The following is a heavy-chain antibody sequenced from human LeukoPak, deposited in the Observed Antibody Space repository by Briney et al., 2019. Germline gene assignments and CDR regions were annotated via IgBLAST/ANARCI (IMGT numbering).Heavy chain of an antibody. Sequence: GGSLRLSCAASGFTFSSYAMHWVRQAPGKGLEWVAVISYDGSNKYYADSVKGRFTISRDNSKNTLYLQMNSLRAEDTAVYHCASIPSGYSSRNWFDPWGQGTLVTVSS. CDR3: ASIPSGYSSRNWFDP. J-gene: IGHJ5*02. V-gene: IGHV3-30-3*01. D-gene: IGHD6-13*01. CDR1: GFTFSSYA. CDR2: ISYDGSNK.